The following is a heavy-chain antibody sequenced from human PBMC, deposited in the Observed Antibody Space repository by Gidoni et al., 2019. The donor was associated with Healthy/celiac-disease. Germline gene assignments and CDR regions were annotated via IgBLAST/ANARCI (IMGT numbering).Heavy chain of an antibody. CDR2: INHSGST. CDR1: GGSFSGCY. D-gene: IGHD1-26*01. J-gene: IGHJ4*02. Sequence: QVQLQQWAAGLLKPSGTLSLTCAVYGGSFSGCYGSWIRQPPGKGLEWIGEINHSGSTNYNPSLKSRVTISVDTSKNQFSLKLSSVTAADTAVYYCARSPPRYSGSHGGDYWGQGTLVTVSS. CDR3: ARSPPRYSGSHGGDY. V-gene: IGHV4-34*01.